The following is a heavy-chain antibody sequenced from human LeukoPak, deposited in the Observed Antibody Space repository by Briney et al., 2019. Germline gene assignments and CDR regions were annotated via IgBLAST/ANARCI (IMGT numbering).Heavy chain of an antibody. D-gene: IGHD5-18*01. CDR3: AGDMRIGHTAMVFDY. J-gene: IGHJ4*02. CDR1: GGSISSYY. Sequence: SEILSLTCTVSGGSISSYYWSWIRQPPGKGLEWIGYIYYSGSTNYNPSLKSRVTISVDTSKNQFSLKLSSVTAADTAVYYCAGDMRIGHTAMVFDYWGQGTLVTVSS. V-gene: IGHV4-59*01. CDR2: IYYSGST.